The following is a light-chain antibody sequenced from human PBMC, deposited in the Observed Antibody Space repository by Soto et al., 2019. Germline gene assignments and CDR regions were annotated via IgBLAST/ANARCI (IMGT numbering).Light chain of an antibody. Sequence: EIVLTQSPSTLSVSPGERATLSCRASQSVSSNYLVWYQQKPGQALRLLVYGASSRATGIPDRFSGSGSGTDFTLTISRLEPEDFAVYFCQQYGSSLITFGQGTRLEIK. J-gene: IGKJ5*01. CDR1: QSVSSNY. CDR2: GAS. CDR3: QQYGSSLIT. V-gene: IGKV3-20*01.